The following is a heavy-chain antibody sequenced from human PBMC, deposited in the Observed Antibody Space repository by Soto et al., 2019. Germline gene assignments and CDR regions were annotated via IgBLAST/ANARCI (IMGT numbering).Heavy chain of an antibody. CDR3: ARSTWGLTWYLRS. CDR2: ISSDGNSE. J-gene: IGHJ5*02. CDR1: GLSFSSYA. V-gene: IGHV3-30-3*01. D-gene: IGHD3-16*01. Sequence: QVQLVESGGGVAQPGRSLRLSCAASGLSFSSYAFYWVRQAPGKGLEWVAGISSDGNSEDYSDSVAGRFTISRYDSQKILYLPMHSLRAEDTAVYYCARSTWGLTWYLRSWEQGTLVTVSS.